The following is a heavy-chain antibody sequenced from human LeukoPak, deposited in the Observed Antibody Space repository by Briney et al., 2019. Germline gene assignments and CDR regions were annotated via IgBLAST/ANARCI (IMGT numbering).Heavy chain of an antibody. J-gene: IGHJ4*02. Sequence: ASVKVSCKASGYTFTGYYMHWVRQAPGQGLEWMGWINPNSGGTNYAQKFQGRVTMTRDTSISTAYMELSRLRSDDTAVYYCARAKIVVPAAIAYWGQGTLVTVSS. CDR1: GYTFTGYY. V-gene: IGHV1-2*02. CDR3: ARAKIVVPAAIAY. CDR2: INPNSGGT. D-gene: IGHD2-2*01.